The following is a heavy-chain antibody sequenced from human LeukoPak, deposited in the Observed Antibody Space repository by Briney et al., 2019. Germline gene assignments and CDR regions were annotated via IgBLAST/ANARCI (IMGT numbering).Heavy chain of an antibody. CDR3: ARVAAAGPRVYYYYMDV. CDR1: GYTFTAYY. CDR2: INPNSGDT. Sequence: ASVKVSCKASGYTFTAYYIHWVRQAPGQGLEWMGWINPNSGDTNYAQKFQGRVTITADESTSTAYMELSSLRSEDTAVYYCARVAAAGPRVYYYYMDVWGKGTTVTVSS. D-gene: IGHD6-13*01. J-gene: IGHJ6*03. V-gene: IGHV1-2*02.